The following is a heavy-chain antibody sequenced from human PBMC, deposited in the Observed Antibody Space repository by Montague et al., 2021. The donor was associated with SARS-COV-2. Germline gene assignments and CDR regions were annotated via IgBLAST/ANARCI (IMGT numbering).Heavy chain of an antibody. D-gene: IGHD2-15*01. CDR2: IYNGGTT. V-gene: IGHV4-39*01. J-gene: IGHJ4*02. Sequence: SETLSLTCTVSGDSIRNSDYSWGWVRQPPGKGLEWIGNIYNGGTTSYNPSLKSRVTIFVDTSKNQFSLKLSSVTAADTAVYYCATRTRYPQNDFGFWGQGTLVTVSS. CDR3: ATRTRYPQNDFGF. CDR1: GDSIRNSDYS.